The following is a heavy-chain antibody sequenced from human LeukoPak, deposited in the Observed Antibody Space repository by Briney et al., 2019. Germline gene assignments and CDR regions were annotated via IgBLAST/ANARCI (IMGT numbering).Heavy chain of an antibody. CDR1: GGSISSGTYY. V-gene: IGHV4-61*02. J-gene: IGHJ5*02. CDR3: ARLRANWFDP. Sequence: SQTLSLNXTVSGGSISSGTYYWTWIRQPAGKGLEWIGRIYTSGSTNYNPSLKSRVTISVDTSKNQFSLKLSSVTAADTAVYYCARLRANWFDPWGQGTLVTVSS. CDR2: IYTSGST.